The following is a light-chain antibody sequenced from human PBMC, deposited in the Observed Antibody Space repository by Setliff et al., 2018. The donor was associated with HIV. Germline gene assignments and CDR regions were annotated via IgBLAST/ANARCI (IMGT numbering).Light chain of an antibody. J-gene: IGLJ2*01. Sequence: SALTQPPSASGSPGQSVTISCTGTSSDVGGYNYVSWYQQHPGKAPKLMISEVSQRPSGVPDRFSGSKSGNTASLTVSGLQTEDEADYYCSSYGGSNNVVFGGGTKVTVL. CDR3: SSYGGSNNVV. V-gene: IGLV2-8*01. CDR2: EVS. CDR1: SSDVGGYNY.